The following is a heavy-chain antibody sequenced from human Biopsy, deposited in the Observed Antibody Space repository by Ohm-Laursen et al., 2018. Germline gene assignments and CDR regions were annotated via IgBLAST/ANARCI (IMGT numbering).Heavy chain of an antibody. V-gene: IGHV1-2*02. D-gene: IGHD3-3*01. J-gene: IGHJ4*02. CDR2: IDPKYGDT. Sequence: ATVKVSCKASRYTFTGDYIHWVRQAPGQGLEWMGWIDPKYGDTKFAQKFQGRVTMTRDTSTSTIYMDMSSLRSDGTAVYYCAKDLLELLEPSWGQGTLVIVSS. CDR3: AKDLLELLEPS. CDR1: RYTFTGDY.